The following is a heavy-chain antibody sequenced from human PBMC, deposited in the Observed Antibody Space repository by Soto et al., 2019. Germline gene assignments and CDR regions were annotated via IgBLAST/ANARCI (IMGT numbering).Heavy chain of an antibody. CDR1: GHTLTELP. CDR3: ATGRSSARGAFEF. V-gene: IGHV1-24*01. J-gene: IGHJ4*02. Sequence: QVHLVQSGAEVKKPGASVKVSCKFSGHTLTELPMYWVRQTAGKGLEWMGGDDIEDGKIIYARKFRGRVTTTDDTSTDTAYMELSRLRTEDTGIYYCATGRSSARGAFEFWGQGTLVTVAS. CDR2: DDIEDGKI. D-gene: IGHD3-16*01.